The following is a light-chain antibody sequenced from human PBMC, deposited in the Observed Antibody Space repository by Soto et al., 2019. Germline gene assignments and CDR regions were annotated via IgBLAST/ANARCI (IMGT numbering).Light chain of an antibody. J-gene: IGLJ2*01. CDR2: XNN. CDR3: TVWDDSLRGRL. CDR1: SSNIESNF. V-gene: IGLV1-47*01. Sequence: QSVLTQPPSASGTPGQRVTISCSGSSSNIESNFVYWYQQFPGTAPRLLIYXNNQRPSGVPDRFSGSKSGTSASLAISALXXXXXXDYYCTVWDDSLRGRLFGGGTKVTVL.